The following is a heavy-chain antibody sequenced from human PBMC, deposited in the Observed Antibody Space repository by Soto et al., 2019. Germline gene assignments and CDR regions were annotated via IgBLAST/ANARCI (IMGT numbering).Heavy chain of an antibody. J-gene: IGHJ3*02. CDR1: GYSFTSYW. Sequence: GESLKISCKGSGYSFTSYWIGWVRQMPGKGLEWMGIIYPGDSDTRYSPSFQGQVTISADKSISTAYLQWSSLKASDTAMYYCAIGITMVRGVINAFDIWGQGAMVTVSS. V-gene: IGHV5-51*01. CDR3: AIGITMVRGVINAFDI. CDR2: IYPGDSDT. D-gene: IGHD3-10*01.